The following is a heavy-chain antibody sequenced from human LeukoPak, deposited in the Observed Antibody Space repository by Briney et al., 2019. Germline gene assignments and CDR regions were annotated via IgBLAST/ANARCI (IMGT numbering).Heavy chain of an antibody. D-gene: IGHD3-22*01. CDR3: ARPSYYDSSGYYYLDY. CDR1: GYSFTSYW. V-gene: IGHV5-51*01. Sequence: GDSLKVSCKGSGYSFTSYWIGWVRQMPGKGLEWMGIIYPGDSDTRYSPSFQGQVTISADKSISTAYLQWSSLKASDTAMYYCARPSYYDSSGYYYLDYWGQGTLVTVSS. J-gene: IGHJ4*02. CDR2: IYPGDSDT.